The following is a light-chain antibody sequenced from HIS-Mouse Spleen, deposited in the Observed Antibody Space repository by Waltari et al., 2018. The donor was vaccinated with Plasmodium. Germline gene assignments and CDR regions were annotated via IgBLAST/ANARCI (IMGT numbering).Light chain of an antibody. CDR1: SSDVGGYNY. V-gene: IGLV2-11*01. CDR2: DVR. CDR3: CSYAGSYTWV. J-gene: IGLJ3*02. Sequence: QSALTQPRSVSGSPGPSVTISCTGTSSDVGGYNYVSWYQQHPGKAPKLMIYDVRKRPSGVPDRFSGSKSGNTASLTISGLQAEDEADYYCCSYAGSYTWVFGGGTKLTVL.